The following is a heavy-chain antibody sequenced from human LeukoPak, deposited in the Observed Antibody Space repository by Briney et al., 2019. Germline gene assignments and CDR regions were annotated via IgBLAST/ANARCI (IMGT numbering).Heavy chain of an antibody. CDR1: GFIFGAYW. V-gene: IGHV3-7*01. CDR2: IKQDGSEQ. Sequence: GGSLRPSRAASGFIFGAYWMTWVRQAPGKGLEWVGNIKQDGSEQYYMDSVKSRYTISRDNAKKSLFLQMNSLTAEDTGLYYCVRSLERFGTRDYWGQGTLATVSS. D-gene: IGHD3-3*01. J-gene: IGHJ4*02. CDR3: VRSLERFGTRDY.